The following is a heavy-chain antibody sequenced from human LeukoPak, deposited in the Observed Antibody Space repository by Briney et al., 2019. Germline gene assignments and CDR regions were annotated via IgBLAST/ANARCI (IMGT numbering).Heavy chain of an antibody. D-gene: IGHD3-10*01. V-gene: IGHV3-66*01. CDR2: VYRGGST. CDR3: TLRGSGSHYEGASVY. J-gene: IGHJ4*02. Sequence: PGGSLRLSCAASGFTFTSDCMSWVRQAPGKGLEGVSVVYRGGSTYYADSVQGRFTISRDNSNNTLYLQMNSLRADDTAVYYCTLRGSGSHYEGASVYWGQGTLVTVSS. CDR1: GFTFTSDC.